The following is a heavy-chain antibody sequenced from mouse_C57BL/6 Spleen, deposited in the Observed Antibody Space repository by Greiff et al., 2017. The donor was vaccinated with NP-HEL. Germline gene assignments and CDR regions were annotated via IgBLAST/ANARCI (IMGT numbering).Heavy chain of an antibody. CDR3: ARNYYCSSNWYFDV. CDR1: GFSLTSYA. D-gene: IGHD1-1*01. J-gene: IGHJ1*03. Sequence: VKLMESGPGLVAPSQSLSITCTVSGFSLTSYAISWVRQPPGKGLEWLGVIWTGGGTNYNSALKSRLSISKDNSKSQGFLKMNSLQTDDTARYYCARNYYCSSNWYFDVWGTGTTVTVSS. CDR2: IWTGGGT. V-gene: IGHV2-9-1*01.